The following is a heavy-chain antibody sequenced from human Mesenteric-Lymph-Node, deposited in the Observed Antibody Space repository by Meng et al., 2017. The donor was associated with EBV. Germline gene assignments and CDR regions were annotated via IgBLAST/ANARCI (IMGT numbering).Heavy chain of an antibody. D-gene: IGHD4-17*01. CDR3: ARNVMTTVTSEGHFDY. Sequence: QVQLVQSGAEVKKPGASVKVSCQASGYTFTTYGIAWVRQAPGQGLEWMGWINAYNGDTNYAQNLQVRVTMTTDTSTSTAYMELRSLRSDDTAVYYCARNVMTTVTSEGHFDYWGQGTLVTVSS. V-gene: IGHV1-18*01. J-gene: IGHJ4*02. CDR2: INAYNGDT. CDR1: GYTFTTYG.